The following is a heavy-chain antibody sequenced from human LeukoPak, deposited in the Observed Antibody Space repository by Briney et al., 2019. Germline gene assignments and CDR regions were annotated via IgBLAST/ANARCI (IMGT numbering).Heavy chain of an antibody. CDR2: IYSDGST. Sequence: GGSLRLSCAASGFTVSANYMSWVRQTPGKGLEWVSIIYSDGSTYYADSVKGRFTFSRDTYRNMLHLQMNSLGVEDTAVYYCARDTRNTLTNGMDVWGQGTTVTVSS. CDR1: GFTVSANY. CDR3: ARDTRNTLTNGMDV. J-gene: IGHJ6*02. D-gene: IGHD1-14*01. V-gene: IGHV3-53*01.